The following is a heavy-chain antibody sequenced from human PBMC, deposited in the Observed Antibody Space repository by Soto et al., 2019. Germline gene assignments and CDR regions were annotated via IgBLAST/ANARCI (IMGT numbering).Heavy chain of an antibody. CDR2: ISSSSSTI. Sequence: GGSLRLSCAASGFTFSSYSMNWVRQAPGKGLEWVSYISSSSSTIYYADSVKGRFTISRDNAKNSLYLQMNSLRDEDTAVYYCARAYSNYFPGHEYFQHWGQGTLVTVSS. D-gene: IGHD4-4*01. V-gene: IGHV3-48*02. J-gene: IGHJ1*01. CDR1: GFTFSSYS. CDR3: ARAYSNYFPGHEYFQH.